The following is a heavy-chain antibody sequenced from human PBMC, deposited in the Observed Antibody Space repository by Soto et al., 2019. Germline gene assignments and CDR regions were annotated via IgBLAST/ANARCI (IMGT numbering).Heavy chain of an antibody. Sequence: ASVKVSCKASGYTFTDFDINWVRQATGQGLEWMGWLNPNNGDTGYVQKFQGRVTMTRNTSINTAYMELSSLRSEDTAVYYCARGRRSGAFGALRNWGQAALVTVXS. V-gene: IGHV1-8*01. D-gene: IGHD3-10*01. CDR1: GYTFTDFD. CDR2: LNPNNGDT. J-gene: IGHJ4*01. CDR3: ARGRRSGAFGALRN.